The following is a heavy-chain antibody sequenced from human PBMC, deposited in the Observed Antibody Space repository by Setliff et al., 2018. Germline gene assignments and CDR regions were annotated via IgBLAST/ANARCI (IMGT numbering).Heavy chain of an antibody. CDR2: IYHSGST. V-gene: IGHV4-4*02. CDR1: GGSISSSNW. D-gene: IGHD2-15*01. Sequence: NPSETLSLTCAVSGGSISSSNWWSWVRQPPGKGLEWIGEIYHSGSTNYNPSLKSRVTISVDKSKNQFSLKLSSVTAADTAVYYCARERRGGGSPAIPINWFDPWGQGTLVTVSS. J-gene: IGHJ5*02. CDR3: ARERRGGGSPAIPINWFDP.